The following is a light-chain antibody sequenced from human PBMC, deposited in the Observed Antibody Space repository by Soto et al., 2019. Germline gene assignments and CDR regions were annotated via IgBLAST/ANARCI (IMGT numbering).Light chain of an antibody. CDR1: QSVSSNY. V-gene: IGKV3-20*01. Sequence: EIVLTQSPGTLSLSPGDRATLSCRASQSVSSNYLGWYQQKPGQAPRLLIYGASSRATGIPDRFSGSGSGTDFTLTISRLEPEDFAVYYCQRYGTSLPLTFGGGTKVEI. CDR2: GAS. J-gene: IGKJ4*01. CDR3: QRYGTSLPLT.